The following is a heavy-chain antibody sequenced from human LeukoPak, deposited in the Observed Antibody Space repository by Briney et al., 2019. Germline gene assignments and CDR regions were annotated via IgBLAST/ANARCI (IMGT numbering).Heavy chain of an antibody. CDR3: AREGGYCSGGSCHRHFDY. J-gene: IGHJ4*02. V-gene: IGHV4-39*02. Sequence: SETLSLTCTVSGGSISSSSYYWGWIRQPPGKGLEWIGSIYYSGSTYYNPSLKSRVTISVDTSKNQFSLKLSSVTAADTAVYYCAREGGYCSGGSCHRHFDYWGQGTLVTVSS. CDR1: GGSISSSSYY. CDR2: IYYSGST. D-gene: IGHD2-15*01.